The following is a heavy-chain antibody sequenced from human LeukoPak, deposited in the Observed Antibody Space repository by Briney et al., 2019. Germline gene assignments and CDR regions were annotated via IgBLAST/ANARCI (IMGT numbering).Heavy chain of an antibody. Sequence: GGSLRLSCAASGFTFSSYSMNWVRQAPGKGLEWVSSISSSSSYIYYADSVKGRFTISRDNAKNSLYLQMNSLRAEDTAVYYCASSTAPAPQDAFDIWGQGTMVTVSS. J-gene: IGHJ3*02. D-gene: IGHD4-17*01. CDR2: ISSSSSYI. V-gene: IGHV3-21*01. CDR1: GFTFSSYS. CDR3: ASSTAPAPQDAFDI.